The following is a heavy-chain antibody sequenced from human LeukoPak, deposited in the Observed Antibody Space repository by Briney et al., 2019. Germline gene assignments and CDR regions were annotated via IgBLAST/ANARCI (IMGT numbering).Heavy chain of an antibody. CDR1: GYTFTSYG. J-gene: IGHJ3*02. Sequence: ASVKVSCKASGYTFTSYGISWVRQAPGRGLEWMGWISAYNGNTNYAQKLQGRVTMTTDTSTSTAYMELRSLRSDDTAVYYCARDRQYYYDSSGFDAFDIWGQGTMVAVSS. CDR2: ISAYNGNT. D-gene: IGHD3-22*01. CDR3: ARDRQYYYDSSGFDAFDI. V-gene: IGHV1-18*01.